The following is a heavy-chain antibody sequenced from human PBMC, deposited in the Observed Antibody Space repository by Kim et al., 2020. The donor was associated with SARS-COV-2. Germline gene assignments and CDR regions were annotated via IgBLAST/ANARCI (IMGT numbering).Heavy chain of an antibody. CDR3: ARVRIYGSGSYWFDP. J-gene: IGHJ5*02. V-gene: IGHV4-34*01. D-gene: IGHD3-10*01. CDR1: GGSFSGYY. Sequence: SETLSLTCAVYGGSFSGYYWSWIRQPPGKGLEWIGEINHSGSTNYNPSLKSRVTISVDTSKNQFSLKLSSVTAADTAVYYCARVRIYGSGSYWFDPWGQGTWSPSPQ. CDR2: INHSGST.